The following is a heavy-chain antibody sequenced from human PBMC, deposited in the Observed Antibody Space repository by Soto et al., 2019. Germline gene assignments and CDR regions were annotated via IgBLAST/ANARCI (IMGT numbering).Heavy chain of an antibody. V-gene: IGHV4-34*01. CDR1: GGSFSGYY. J-gene: IGHJ4*02. CDR2: INHSGST. D-gene: IGHD2-2*01. Sequence: SETLSLTCAVYGGSFSGYYWSWIRQPPGKGLEWIGEINHSGSTNYNPSLKSRVTISVDTSKNQFSLKLSSVTAADTAVYYCARREVYCSSTSCPQRPAYFDYWGQGTLVTVSS. CDR3: ARREVYCSSTSCPQRPAYFDY.